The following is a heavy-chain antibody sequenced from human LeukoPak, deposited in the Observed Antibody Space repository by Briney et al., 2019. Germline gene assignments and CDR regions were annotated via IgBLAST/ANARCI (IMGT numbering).Heavy chain of an antibody. D-gene: IGHD3-22*01. J-gene: IGHJ2*01. CDR1: GFTFSSYS. V-gene: IGHV3-23*01. CDR3: AKGWAPYYYDSSGYYYAWYFDL. CDR2: ISGSGGST. Sequence: SGGSLRLSCAASGFTFSSYSMNWVRQAPGKGLEWVSAISGSGGSTYYADSVKGRFTISRDNSKNTLYLQMNSLRAEDTAVYYCAKGWAPYYYDSSGYYYAWYFDLWGRGTLVTVSS.